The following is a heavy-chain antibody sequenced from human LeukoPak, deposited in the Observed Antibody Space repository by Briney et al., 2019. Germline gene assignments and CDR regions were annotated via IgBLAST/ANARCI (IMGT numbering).Heavy chain of an antibody. CDR1: VYTFTSYG. V-gene: IGHV1-18*01. CDR3: ARVTTSNYYDDAFDI. Sequence: ASVSVSCTASVYTFTSYGISWGRQAPGQGGEWVGWVSVYNGNTNYAQKLQGRVTMTTDTSTSTAYMELRSLRSDDTAVYYCARVTTSNYYDDAFDIWGQGTMVTVSS. J-gene: IGHJ3*02. CDR2: VSVYNGNT. D-gene: IGHD3-22*01.